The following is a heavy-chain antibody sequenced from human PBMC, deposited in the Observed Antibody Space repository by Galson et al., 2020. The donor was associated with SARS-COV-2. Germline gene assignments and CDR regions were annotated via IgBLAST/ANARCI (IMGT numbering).Heavy chain of an antibody. CDR1: RFRFTNYW. CDR3: ARAGPAAVHWHCDA. V-gene: IGHV3-7*05. D-gene: IGHD2-2*01. Sequence: GWSLRLSCVASRFRFTNYWMSWVRQAPEKGLEWVATINQDGSGKFYVDSVKGRFTISRDSTENSVSLQMNSLRAEDTAMYFCARAGPAAVHWHCDAWGRGTLVTVSS. CDR2: INQDGSGK. J-gene: IGHJ2*01.